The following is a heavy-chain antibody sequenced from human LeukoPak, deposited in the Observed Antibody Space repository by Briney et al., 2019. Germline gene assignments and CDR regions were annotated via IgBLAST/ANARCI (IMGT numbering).Heavy chain of an antibody. CDR3: ARRGIRGVAGPRDAFDI. D-gene: IGHD6-19*01. V-gene: IGHV5-51*01. J-gene: IGHJ3*02. CDR2: IYPGDSDT. CDR1: GYSFTNYW. Sequence: GESLKISCKGSGYSFTNYWIGWVRQMPGEGLEWMGIIYPGDSDTGYSPSFQGQVTISADKSFSTAYLQWSSLKASDTAMYYCARRGIRGVAGPRDAFDIWGQGTMVTVSS.